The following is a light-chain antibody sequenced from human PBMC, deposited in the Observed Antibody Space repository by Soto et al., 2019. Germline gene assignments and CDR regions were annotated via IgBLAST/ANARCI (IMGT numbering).Light chain of an antibody. J-gene: IGKJ2*01. CDR2: GAS. CDR1: QSVSSSY. Sequence: EIVLTQSPGTLSLSPGERATLSCRASQSVSSSYLAWYQQKPGRAPRLLIYGASSRATGIPDRLSGSGSGTDFTLTISRLETEEFAVYYCKQYGSPLYTFGQGTKLEIK. V-gene: IGKV3-20*01. CDR3: KQYGSPLYT.